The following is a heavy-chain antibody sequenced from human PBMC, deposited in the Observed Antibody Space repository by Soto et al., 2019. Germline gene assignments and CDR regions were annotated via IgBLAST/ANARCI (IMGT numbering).Heavy chain of an antibody. CDR2: INPSGGTT. Sequence: ASVKVSCKASGYTFTNFYMHWVRQAPGQGLEWMGIINPSGGTTSYAQKFQGRVIMTRDTSTSTVYMELSSLRSEDTAVYYCARDPSQTYYDILTGKLYFDYWGHGTLVTVSS. J-gene: IGHJ4*01. CDR3: ARDPSQTYYDILTGKLYFDY. CDR1: GYTFTNFY. V-gene: IGHV1-46*01. D-gene: IGHD3-9*01.